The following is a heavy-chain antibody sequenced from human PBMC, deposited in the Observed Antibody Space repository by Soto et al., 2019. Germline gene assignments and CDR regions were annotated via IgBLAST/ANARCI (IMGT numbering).Heavy chain of an antibody. CDR3: ARDRMELLGVYYYYGMDV. CDR2: ISGSDGST. CDR1: GFTLSNYG. D-gene: IGHD1-26*01. J-gene: IGHJ6*02. Sequence: PGGSLRLSCAASGFTLSNYGMTWVRQAPGKGLEWVSGISGSDGSTYYADSVKGRFTISRDSSKNTLYLQMNSLRAEDTAVYYCARDRMELLGVYYYYGMDVWGQGTTDTCSS. V-gene: IGHV3-23*01.